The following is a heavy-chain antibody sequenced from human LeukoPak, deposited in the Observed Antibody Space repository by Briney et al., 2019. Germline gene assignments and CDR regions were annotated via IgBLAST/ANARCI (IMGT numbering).Heavy chain of an antibody. J-gene: IGHJ4*02. CDR1: GFTFGDYG. D-gene: IGHD1-26*01. Sequence: GGSLRLSCAASGFTFGDYGMSWVRQAPGKGLEWVSGINWNGDSTCYADSVKGRFTISRDNVKNSLDLQMNSLRAEDTALYYCATIYTGSHMGVSYWGQGTLVTVSS. V-gene: IGHV3-20*04. CDR3: ATIYTGSHMGVSY. CDR2: INWNGDST.